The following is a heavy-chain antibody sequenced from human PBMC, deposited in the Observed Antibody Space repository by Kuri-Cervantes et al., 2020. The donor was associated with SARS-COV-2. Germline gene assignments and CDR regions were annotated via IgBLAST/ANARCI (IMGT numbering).Heavy chain of an antibody. V-gene: IGHV3-23*01. Sequence: GESLKISCAASGFAFSSYAMSWARQAPGKGLEWVSAISGSGGSTYYADSVKGRFTISRDNSKNTLYLQMNSLRAEDTAVYYCAKLGSRRHYEDWGQGTLVTVSS. CDR1: GFAFSSYA. J-gene: IGHJ4*02. CDR2: ISGSGGST. CDR3: AKLGSRRHYED. D-gene: IGHD4-17*01.